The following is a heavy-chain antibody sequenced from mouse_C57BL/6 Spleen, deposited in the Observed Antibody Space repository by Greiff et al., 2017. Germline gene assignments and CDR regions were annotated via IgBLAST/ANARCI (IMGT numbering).Heavy chain of an antibody. CDR1: GFNIKDDY. J-gene: IGHJ4*01. D-gene: IGHD1-1*01. Sequence: VQLQQSGAELVRPGASVKLSCTASGFNIKDDYMHWVKQRPEQGLEWIGWIDPENGDTEYASKFQGKATITADTSSNTAYLQLSSLTSEDTAVYYCTKYYYGSSSYYAMDYWGQGTSVTVSS. CDR2: IDPENGDT. CDR3: TKYYYGSSSYYAMDY. V-gene: IGHV14-4*01.